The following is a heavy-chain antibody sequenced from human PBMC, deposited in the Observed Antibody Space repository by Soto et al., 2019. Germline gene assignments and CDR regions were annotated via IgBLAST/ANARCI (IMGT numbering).Heavy chain of an antibody. V-gene: IGHV3-30*19. Sequence: QVQLVESGGGVVQPGTSLRVSCVGSGFTFRSYVIHWVRQPPGKGLEWVALTSYDGSDKYYDDSVRGRFTISRDNSRNTVDLQMDSVTLADTALYYCARWGTTGGLDVWGQGTLVSVSS. CDR2: TSYDGSDK. CDR3: ARWGTTGGLDV. CDR1: GFTFRSYV. D-gene: IGHD3-16*01. J-gene: IGHJ1*01.